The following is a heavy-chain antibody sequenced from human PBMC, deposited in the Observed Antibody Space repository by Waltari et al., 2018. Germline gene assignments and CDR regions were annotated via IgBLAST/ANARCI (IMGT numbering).Heavy chain of an antibody. D-gene: IGHD6-13*01. V-gene: IGHV3-33*01. Sequence: QVQLVESGGGVVQPGRSLRLSCAAAGFTFSSYGMHWVRQAPGWGLEWVAVIWYDGSNKYYADSVKGRFTISRDNSKNTLYLQMNSLRAEDTAVYYCARDIAAAGTGGHGGADYWGQGTLVTVSS. CDR3: ARDIAAAGTGGHGGADY. CDR2: IWYDGSNK. CDR1: GFTFSSYG. J-gene: IGHJ4*02.